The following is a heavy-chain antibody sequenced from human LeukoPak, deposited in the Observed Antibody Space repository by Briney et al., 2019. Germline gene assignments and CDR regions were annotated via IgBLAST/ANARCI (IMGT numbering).Heavy chain of an antibody. CDR3: ARVPSTVTTLPTGRGITYYNYYHGMDV. V-gene: IGHV4-59*01. J-gene: IGHJ6*02. D-gene: IGHD4-17*01. CDR1: GGSISSYY. CDR2: IYNTGTT. Sequence: PSETLSLTCTVSGGSISSYYWSWIRQPPGKGLEWIGYIYNTGTTNYNPSLKSRVTISVDTAKSQFSLKLGSVTAADTAVYYCARVPSTVTTLPTGRGITYYNYYHGMDVWGQGTTVTVSS.